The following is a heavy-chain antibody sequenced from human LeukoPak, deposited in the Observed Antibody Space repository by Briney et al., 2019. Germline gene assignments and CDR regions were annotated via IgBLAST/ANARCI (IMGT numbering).Heavy chain of an antibody. CDR2: IDPSDSYT. Sequence: GESLKISCKGSGYSFTSYWISWVRQMPGKGLEWMGRIDPSDSYTNYSPPFQGRVTISADKSISTAYLQWSSLKASDTAMYYCATTTVTTYYWFDPWGQGTLVTVSS. CDR1: GYSFTSYW. CDR3: ATTTVTTYYWFDP. D-gene: IGHD4-17*01. J-gene: IGHJ5*02. V-gene: IGHV5-10-1*01.